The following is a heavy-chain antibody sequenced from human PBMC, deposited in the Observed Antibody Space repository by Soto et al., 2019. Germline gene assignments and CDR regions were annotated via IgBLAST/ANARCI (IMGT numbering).Heavy chain of an antibody. CDR3: ARHLPNYYYYYMDV. CDR1: GGSITNNY. CDR2: VYSSGST. J-gene: IGHJ6*03. D-gene: IGHD2-8*01. V-gene: IGHV4-59*08. Sequence: QVQLEESGPGRVKASETLSLTCTVSGGSITNNYWSWIRQFPGKGLEWIGYVYSSGSTKHNPSLKSRVTISVDTAKSQFSLKLSSVTAADTAIYYCARHLPNYYYYYMDVWGKGTTVTVSS.